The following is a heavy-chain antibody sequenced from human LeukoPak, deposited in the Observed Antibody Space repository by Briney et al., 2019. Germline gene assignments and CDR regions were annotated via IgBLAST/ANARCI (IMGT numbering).Heavy chain of an antibody. J-gene: IGHJ6*03. CDR3: ARGGVFYYYIDV. CDR1: GFTFDDYA. D-gene: IGHD3-10*01. CDR2: ISWDGGST. Sequence: GGSLRLSCAASGFTFDDYAMHWVRQAPGKGLEWVSLISWDGGSTYYADSVKGRFTISRDNSKNSLYLQMNSLRAEDTALYYCARGGVFYYYIDVWGKGTTVTVSS. V-gene: IGHV3-43D*03.